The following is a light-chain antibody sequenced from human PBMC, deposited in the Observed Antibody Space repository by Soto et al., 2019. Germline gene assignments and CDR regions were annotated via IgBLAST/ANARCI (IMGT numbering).Light chain of an antibody. CDR1: SSDVGGYNY. V-gene: IGLV2-14*01. CDR2: EVG. Sequence: QSALTQPASVSVSPGQSITISCTGTSSDVGGYNYVSWYQQHPGKAPKLMIYEVGNRPSGVSDRFSGSKSGNTASLTISGLQAEDEADYYCGSYTSSRIYVFGAGTKVTVL. J-gene: IGLJ1*01. CDR3: GSYTSSRIYV.